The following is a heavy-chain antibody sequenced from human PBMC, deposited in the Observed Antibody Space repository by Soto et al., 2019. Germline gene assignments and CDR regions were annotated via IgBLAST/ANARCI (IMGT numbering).Heavy chain of an antibody. CDR2: ISGSGGST. V-gene: IGHV3-23*01. Sequence: GGSLRLSCASSGFTFSGYAISWVRQAPGKGLEWVSSISGSGGSTYYADSVKGRFTVSRDNSKNTLYLRMNSLRVEHTAFYYSSKRTATAGTNTVAVWGQVT. CDR3: SKRTATAGTNTVAV. J-gene: IGHJ6*02. D-gene: IGHD6-13*01. CDR1: GFTFSGYA.